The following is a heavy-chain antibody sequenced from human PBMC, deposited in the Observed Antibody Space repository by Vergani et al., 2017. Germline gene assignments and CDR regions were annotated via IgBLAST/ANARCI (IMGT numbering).Heavy chain of an antibody. Sequence: EVQLVESGGGLVQPGGSLRLSCAASGFTFSSYWMSWVRQAPGKGLEWMANIKQDGSEKYYVDSVKGRFTISRDNAKNSLYLQMNSLRAEDTAVYYCAREGGYCSSTSCYXGGSWYYYYYVMDVWGQGTTVTVSS. D-gene: IGHD2-2*01. CDR2: IKQDGSEK. V-gene: IGHV3-7*01. J-gene: IGHJ6*02. CDR1: GFTFSSYW. CDR3: AREGGYCSSTSCYXGGSWYYYYYVMDV.